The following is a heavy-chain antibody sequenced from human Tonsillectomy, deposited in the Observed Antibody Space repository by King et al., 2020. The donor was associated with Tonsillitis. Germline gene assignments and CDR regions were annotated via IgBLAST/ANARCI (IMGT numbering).Heavy chain of an antibody. CDR1: RYTFTGYY. Sequence: QLVQSGSEVKKPGASVKVSCKASRYTFTGYYMHWVRQAPGQGLEWMVWINPNSGSTNYAQKFQGRVTMTRDMSISTAYMELSRLRSDDSAVYYCARDKPAVGYYDISGYYSAAIDYWGQGTLVTVSS. J-gene: IGHJ4*02. CDR2: INPNSGST. V-gene: IGHV1-2*02. CDR3: ARDKPAVGYYDISGYYSAAIDY. D-gene: IGHD3-22*01.